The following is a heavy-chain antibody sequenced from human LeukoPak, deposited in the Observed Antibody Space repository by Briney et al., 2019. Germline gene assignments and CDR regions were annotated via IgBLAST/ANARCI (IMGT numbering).Heavy chain of an antibody. CDR3: ARAGYSSSSLFPEYFDY. J-gene: IGHJ4*02. D-gene: IGHD6-6*01. Sequence: ASVKVSCKASGYTFTSYGISWVRQAPGQGLEWMGWISAYNGNTNYAQKLQGRVTMTTDTSTSTAYMELRSLRSDDTAVYYCARAGYSSSSLFPEYFDYWGQGTLVTVSS. CDR2: ISAYNGNT. V-gene: IGHV1-18*01. CDR1: GYTFTSYG.